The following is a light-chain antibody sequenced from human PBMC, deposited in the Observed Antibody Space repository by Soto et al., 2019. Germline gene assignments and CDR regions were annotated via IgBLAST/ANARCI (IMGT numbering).Light chain of an antibody. V-gene: IGKV3-11*01. CDR3: QQRYNWPLT. J-gene: IGKJ1*01. CDR2: DAS. Sequence: EIVLTQSPATLSLSPGERATPPCRASQSVSSYLAWYQQKFGQAPRLLIYDASNRATGIPARFSGSGSATDFTLTISSLEPEDFAIYYCQQRYNWPLTFGQGTKVDIK. CDR1: QSVSSY.